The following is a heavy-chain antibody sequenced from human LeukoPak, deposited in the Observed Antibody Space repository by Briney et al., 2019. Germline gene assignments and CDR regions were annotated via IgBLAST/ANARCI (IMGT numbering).Heavy chain of an antibody. CDR2: TYYRSKWYN. CDR1: GDSVSTASNA. Sequence: SQTLSLTCAISGDSVSTASNAWYWIRQSPSRGLEWLGRTYYRSKWYNDYAVSVKSRITINPGTSKNQFSLQLNSVTPEDTAAYYCARGSGSHGAFDIWGQGTMVTVSS. CDR3: ARGSGSHGAFDI. D-gene: IGHD3-10*01. V-gene: IGHV6-1*01. J-gene: IGHJ3*02.